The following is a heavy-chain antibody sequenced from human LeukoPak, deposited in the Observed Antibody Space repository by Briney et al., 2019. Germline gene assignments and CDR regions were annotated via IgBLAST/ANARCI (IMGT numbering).Heavy chain of an antibody. V-gene: IGHV3-74*01. CDR1: GFTFSTYW. CDR2: INVDGSGA. CDR3: ARATRSYSSGRYYSFDH. J-gene: IGHJ4*02. D-gene: IGHD6-19*01. Sequence: GWSFRLSRAAAGFTFSTYWTHWVRQAPGKGQVWVSHINVDGSGATYADSVKGRFTISRDNAKNTLYLHMNSLRAEDTSVYYCARATRSYSSGRYYSFDHWGQGTLVTVSS.